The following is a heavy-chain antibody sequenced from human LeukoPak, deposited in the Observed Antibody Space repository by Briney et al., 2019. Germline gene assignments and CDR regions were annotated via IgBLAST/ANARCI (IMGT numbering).Heavy chain of an antibody. CDR2: INQDGSEK. Sequence: RGSLRLSCAASGFTLSSYAMSWVRPAPGEGLEWVANINQDGSEKFYVDSVEGRFTLSRDNAKNSLYLQMNSLRAEDTAVYYCARGQSYCDYVYWFDPWGQRNLVTVSS. V-gene: IGHV3-7*04. CDR3: ARGQSYCDYVYWFDP. D-gene: IGHD4-17*01. CDR1: GFTLSSYA. J-gene: IGHJ5*02.